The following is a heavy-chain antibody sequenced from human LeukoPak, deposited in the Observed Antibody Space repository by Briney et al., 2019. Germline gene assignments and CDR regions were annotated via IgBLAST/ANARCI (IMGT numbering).Heavy chain of an antibody. CDR3: ARGRYSNWSWRWSDP. D-gene: IGHD3-10*01. J-gene: IGHJ5*02. CDR1: GGSFSGYY. Sequence: SETLSLTCAVYGGSFSGYYWSWIRQPPGKGLEWIGEINHSGSTNYNPSLKSRVTISVDTSKNQFSLKLSSVTAADTAVYYCARGRYSNWSWRWSDPWGQGTLVTVSS. V-gene: IGHV4-34*01. CDR2: INHSGST.